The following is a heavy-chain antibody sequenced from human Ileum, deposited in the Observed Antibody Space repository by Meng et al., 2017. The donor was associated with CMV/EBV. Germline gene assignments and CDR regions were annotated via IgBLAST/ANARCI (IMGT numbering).Heavy chain of an antibody. CDR2: ITGSGDII. D-gene: IGHD4-17*01. V-gene: IGHV3-11*01. Sequence: QLVESGGGLIQPGGSLRLSCAASGLSVSSNYMTWVRQAPGKGLEWVSYITGSGDIIYYADSVKGRFTISRDNARSSLYLEINSLRAEDTAVYYCARGNYGFDYWGQGTLVTVSS. CDR3: ARGNYGFDY. CDR1: GLSVSSNY. J-gene: IGHJ4*02.